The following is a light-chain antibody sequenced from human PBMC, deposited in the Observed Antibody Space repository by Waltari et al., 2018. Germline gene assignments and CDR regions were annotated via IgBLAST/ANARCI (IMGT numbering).Light chain of an antibody. J-gene: IGLJ3*02. CDR1: ALPNQF. CDR2: KDT. Sequence: SYELTQPPSLSVSPGQPASITCSGAALPNQFGYWYQQKAGQAPVLVIYKDTERPSGIPERFSGSSSGTTVTLTISAVQAEDEADYYCQSADSSGWVFGGGTKLTVL. V-gene: IGLV3-25*03. CDR3: QSADSSGWV.